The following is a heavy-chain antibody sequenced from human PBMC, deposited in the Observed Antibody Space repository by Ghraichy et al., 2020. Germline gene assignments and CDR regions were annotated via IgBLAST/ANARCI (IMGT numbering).Heavy chain of an antibody. V-gene: IGHV1-18*01. CDR1: GYIFSSYG. CDR2: ISAYNGNT. D-gene: IGHD2-2*01. Sequence: ASVKVSCKASGYIFSSYGINWVRQAPGQGLEWMGWISAYNGNTNYAQKFQDRVTMTTDTSTSTAYMELRSLRSDDTAVYYCASEMGPPYYCSSSSCQPLAPWGQGTTVTVSS. CDR3: ASEMGPPYYCSSSSCQPLAP. J-gene: IGHJ6*02.